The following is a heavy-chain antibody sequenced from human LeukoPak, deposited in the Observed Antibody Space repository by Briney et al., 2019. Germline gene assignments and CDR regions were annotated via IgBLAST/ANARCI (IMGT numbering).Heavy chain of an antibody. CDR1: GHTFTSYY. Sequence: ASVKVSCKASGHTFTSYYMHWVRQAPGQGLEWMGIINPSGGSTSYAQKFQGRVTMTRDTSTSTVYMELSSLRSEDTAVYYCARDLRLTSNGKTTREDYWGQGTLVTVSS. CDR2: INPSGGST. D-gene: IGHD1-1*01. J-gene: IGHJ4*02. V-gene: IGHV1-46*01. CDR3: ARDLRLTSNGKTTREDY.